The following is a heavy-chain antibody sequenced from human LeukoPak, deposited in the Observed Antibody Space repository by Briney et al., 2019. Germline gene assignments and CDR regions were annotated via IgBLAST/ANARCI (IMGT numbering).Heavy chain of an antibody. V-gene: IGHV5-51*01. CDR1: GYSFTSYW. Sequence: GESLKISCKGSGYSFTSYWIGWVRQMPGKGLEWMGIIYPGDSDTRYSPSFQGQVTISADKSISTAYLQWSSLKASDTAMYYCASHGVEQLGRECAFDIWGQGTMVTVSS. CDR3: ASHGVEQLGRECAFDI. CDR2: IYPGDSDT. J-gene: IGHJ3*02. D-gene: IGHD6-6*01.